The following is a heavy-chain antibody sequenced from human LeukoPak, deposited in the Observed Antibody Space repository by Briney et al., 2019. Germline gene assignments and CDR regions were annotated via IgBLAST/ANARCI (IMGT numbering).Heavy chain of an antibody. V-gene: IGHV3-20*04. CDR3: TRDMQGSRLYLVGSQND. Sequence: GGTLRLSCAASGFTFDDYGMSWVRQAPGKGLEWVSGINWNGGSTGYADSVKGRFTISRDNAMNTPYLQMNSLRAEDSALYYCTRDMQGSRLYLVGSQNDWGQGTLVTVSS. CDR2: INWNGGST. D-gene: IGHD1-26*01. CDR1: GFTFDDYG. J-gene: IGHJ4*02.